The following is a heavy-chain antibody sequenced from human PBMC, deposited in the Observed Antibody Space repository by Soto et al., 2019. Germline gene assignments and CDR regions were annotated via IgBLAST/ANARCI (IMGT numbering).Heavy chain of an antibody. J-gene: IGHJ4*02. V-gene: IGHV3-48*03. CDR3: ARDAPLPQGRWLNLDF. CDR2: ISHSGASI. CDR1: GFTFSNYD. Sequence: EAFLVESGGGLVQPGGSLRLSCAASGFTFSNYDMNWVRQAPGKGLEWVSYISHSGASIDYADSVRGRFTISSDNAKNSLYLQMNSLRAEDTAVYYCARDAPLPQGRWLNLDFWGQGTLVTVSS. D-gene: IGHD5-12*01.